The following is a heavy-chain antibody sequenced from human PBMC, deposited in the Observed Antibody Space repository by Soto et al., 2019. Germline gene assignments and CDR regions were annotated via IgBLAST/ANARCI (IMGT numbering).Heavy chain of an antibody. CDR3: AGGQNFGGSRPVMDV. V-gene: IGHV1-24*01. J-gene: IGHJ6*02. CDR2: FDPEGGDT. Sequence: ASAQAPCRASAYTPTKISMYSVRPAPRKGLEWMGGFDPEGGDTIYAQQFQGGVTMTEDTSKDTAYMERSRLRSNDAAFYCWAGGQNFGGSRPVMDVWGQGTTVTVSS. CDR1: AYTPTKIS. D-gene: IGHD4-17*01.